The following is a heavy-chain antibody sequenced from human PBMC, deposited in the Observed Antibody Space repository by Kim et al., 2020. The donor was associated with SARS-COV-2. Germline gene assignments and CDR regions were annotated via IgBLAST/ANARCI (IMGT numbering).Heavy chain of an antibody. V-gene: IGHV7-4-1*02. D-gene: IGHD3-3*01. CDR1: GYTFTSYA. CDR3: ARDYLDFWSGYLGHYGMDV. J-gene: IGHJ6*02. Sequence: ASVKVSCKASGYTFTSYAMNWVRQAPGQGLEWMGWINTNTGNPTYAQGFTGRFVFSLDTSVSTAYLQISSLKAEDTAVYYCARDYLDFWSGYLGHYGMDVWGQGTTVTVSS. CDR2: INTNTGNP.